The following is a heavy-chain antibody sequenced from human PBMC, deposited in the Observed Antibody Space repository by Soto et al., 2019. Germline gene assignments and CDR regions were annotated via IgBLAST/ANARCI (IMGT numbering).Heavy chain of an antibody. CDR1: GGSISISSYY. D-gene: IGHD3-3*01. J-gene: IGHJ5*02. Sequence: LETLSLTCTVSGGSISISSYYWGWIRQPPGKGLEWIGSIYYSGSTYYNPSLKSRVTISVDTSKNQFSLKLSSVTAADTAVYYCARHSPTTYYDFWSGSNWFDPWGQGTLVTVSS. CDR2: IYYSGST. V-gene: IGHV4-39*01. CDR3: ARHSPTTYYDFWSGSNWFDP.